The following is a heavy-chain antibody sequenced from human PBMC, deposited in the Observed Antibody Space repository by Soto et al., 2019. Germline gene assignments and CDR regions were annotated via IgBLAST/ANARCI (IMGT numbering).Heavy chain of an antibody. V-gene: IGHV3-23*01. CDR3: AKARFMTTMTTLPYYYFDH. D-gene: IGHD4-17*01. CDR2: ISGSGGSA. CDR1: GFTFSTYA. Sequence: EVQLLESGGGLVQPGGSLRLSCAASGFTFSTYAMSWVRQAPGKGLDRVSEISGSGGSAYYADSVKGRFTISRDNSKNTPFWQMNSLRAEDTAVYYCAKARFMTTMTTLPYYYFDHWGQGSLVTVSS. J-gene: IGHJ4*02.